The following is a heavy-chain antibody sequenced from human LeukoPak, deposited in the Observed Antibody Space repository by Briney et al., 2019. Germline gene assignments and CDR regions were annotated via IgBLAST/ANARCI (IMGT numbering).Heavy chain of an antibody. D-gene: IGHD2-15*01. Sequence: SETLSLTCAVYGGSFSGYYWSWIRQPPGKGLERIGEINHSGSTNYNPSLKSRVTISVDTSKNQFSLKLSSVTAADTAVYYCARGRVVVVAGDAFDIWGQGTMVTVSS. V-gene: IGHV4-34*01. CDR1: GGSFSGYY. CDR2: INHSGST. J-gene: IGHJ3*02. CDR3: ARGRVVVVAGDAFDI.